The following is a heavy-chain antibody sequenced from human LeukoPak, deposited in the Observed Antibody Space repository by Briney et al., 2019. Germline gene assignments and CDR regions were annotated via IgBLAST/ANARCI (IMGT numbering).Heavy chain of an antibody. Sequence: ASVKVSCKASGYTFTGYYMHWVRQAPGQGLEWMGWINPNSGGTNYAQNFQGRVTMTRNTSISTVYMELSSLRSEDTAVYYCARDYYDSGSDAFDIWGQGTMVTVSS. J-gene: IGHJ3*02. CDR1: GYTFTGYY. V-gene: IGHV1-2*02. CDR2: INPNSGGT. D-gene: IGHD3-22*01. CDR3: ARDYYDSGSDAFDI.